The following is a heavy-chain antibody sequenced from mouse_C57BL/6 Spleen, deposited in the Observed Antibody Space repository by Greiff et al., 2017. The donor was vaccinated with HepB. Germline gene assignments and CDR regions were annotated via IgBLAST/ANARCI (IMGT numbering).Heavy chain of an antibody. CDR2: ISSGGSYT. J-gene: IGHJ2*01. D-gene: IGHD3-3*01. CDR3: AREGKGFDY. CDR1: GFTFSSYG. Sequence: EVQLQESGGDLVKPGGSLKLSCAASGFTFSSYGMSWVRQTPDKRLEWVATISSGGSYTYYPDSVKGRFTISRDNAKNTLYLQMSSLKSEDTAMYYCAREGKGFDYWGQGTTLTVSS. V-gene: IGHV5-6*01.